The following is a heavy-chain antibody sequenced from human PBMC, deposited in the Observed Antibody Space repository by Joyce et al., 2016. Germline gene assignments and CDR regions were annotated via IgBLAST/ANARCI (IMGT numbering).Heavy chain of an antibody. J-gene: IGHJ5*02. D-gene: IGHD2-15*01. CDR3: ARPRYCSGGSCLNWFDP. Sequence: EVQLVQSGAEVKKPGESLRISCKGSGYSFTSYWINWVRQMPGKGLEGVGRIDPSDSYTNDSPSFQGHVTISADKAISTAYLQWSSLKASDTAMYYCARPRYCSGGSCLNWFDPWGQGTLVTVSS. V-gene: IGHV5-10-1*01. CDR2: IDPSDSYT. CDR1: GYSFTSYW.